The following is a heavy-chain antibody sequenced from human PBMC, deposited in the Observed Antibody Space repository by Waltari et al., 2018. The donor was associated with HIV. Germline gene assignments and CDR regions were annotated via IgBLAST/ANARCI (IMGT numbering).Heavy chain of an antibody. J-gene: IGHJ4*02. CDR2: ISRGSSFS. D-gene: IGHD1-1*01. V-gene: IGHV3-21*02. CDR3: VGDRTSLTTGDFDS. CDR1: GIAFDLFT. Sequence: ELVESGGGLFKPGQSLRLSCNASGIAFDLFTMPWVRQAPGRGLEWVASISRGSSFSYYSDSFKGRISISRDNAKKSLFLQMNSLTADDTGLYFCVGDRTSLTTGDFDSWGQGVPVIVSS.